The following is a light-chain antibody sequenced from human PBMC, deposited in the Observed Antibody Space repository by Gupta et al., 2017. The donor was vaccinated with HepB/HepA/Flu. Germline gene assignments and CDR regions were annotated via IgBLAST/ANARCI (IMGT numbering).Light chain of an antibody. CDR2: FRG. CDR1: DIGIKG. Sequence: SYLLTQPPSVSVAPGETANIACGGDDIGIKGVHWYQQKPGLAPILMIYFRGDRPSGIPERVSGSNSGGAATLTITRVEAGDEAAYFCQVWDRDQPVFGGGTKLTVL. CDR3: QVWDRDQPV. V-gene: IGLV3-21*01. J-gene: IGLJ3*02.